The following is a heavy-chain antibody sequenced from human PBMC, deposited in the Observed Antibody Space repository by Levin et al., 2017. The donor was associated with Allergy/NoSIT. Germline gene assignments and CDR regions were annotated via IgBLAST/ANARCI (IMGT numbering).Heavy chain of an antibody. CDR3: AKARPLDAFDI. CDR2: ISWNNNNL. V-gene: IGHV3-9*01. CDR1: GFKFDDYV. Sequence: GGSLRLSCVASGFKFDDYVMHWVRQAPGKGLEWVSGISWNNNNLGYADSVKGRFAISRDNGKNSLYLQLNSLRPDDTALYYCAKARPLDAFDIWGQGTMVTVSS. J-gene: IGHJ3*02.